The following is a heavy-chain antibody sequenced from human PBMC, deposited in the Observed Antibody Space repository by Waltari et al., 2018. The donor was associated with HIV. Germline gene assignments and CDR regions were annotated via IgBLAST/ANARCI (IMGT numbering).Heavy chain of an antibody. D-gene: IGHD3-22*01. Sequence: EVQLVQSGTELKKPGESLQISCQSSGYSFTSYWIGWVRQMPGKGPEWMGIIYPGDSDTRYSPTFQGQVTISADKSINTAYLQWTSLKASDTAIYYCARLPAGPYESGGASSNYFDYWGRGTLVTVSS. J-gene: IGHJ4*02. CDR3: ARLPAGPYESGGASSNYFDY. CDR1: GYSFTSYW. V-gene: IGHV5-51*03. CDR2: IYPGDSDT.